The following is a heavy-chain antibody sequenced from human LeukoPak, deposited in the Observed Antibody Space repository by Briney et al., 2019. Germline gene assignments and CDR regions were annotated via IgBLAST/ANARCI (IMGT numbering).Heavy chain of an antibody. Sequence: ASVKVSCKASGYSFTSSAMNWVRQAPVQGPEWMGWINTNTGNPTYAQDFTEQFVFSLDTSVSTAYLQISSLKTEDTAVYYCARSLTYDGDHPPFDYWGQGTLVTVSS. J-gene: IGHJ4*02. CDR1: GYSFTSSA. V-gene: IGHV7-4-1*02. D-gene: IGHD4-17*01. CDR2: INTNTGNP. CDR3: ARSLTYDGDHPPFDY.